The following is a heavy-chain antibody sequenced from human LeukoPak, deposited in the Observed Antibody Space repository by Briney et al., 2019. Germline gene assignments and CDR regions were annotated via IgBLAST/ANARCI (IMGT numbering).Heavy chain of an antibody. Sequence: SVKVSCKASGGTFGSYAISWVRQAPGQGLEWMGGIIPIFGTANYAQKFQGRVTITTDESTSTAYMELSSLRSEDTAVYYCARVTRGSSSALDYFDYWGQGTLVTVSS. CDR1: GGTFGSYA. V-gene: IGHV1-69*05. D-gene: IGHD6-6*01. CDR3: ARVTRGSSSALDYFDY. CDR2: IIPIFGTA. J-gene: IGHJ4*02.